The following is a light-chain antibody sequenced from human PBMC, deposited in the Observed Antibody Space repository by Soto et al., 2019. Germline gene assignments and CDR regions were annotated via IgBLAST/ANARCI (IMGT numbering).Light chain of an antibody. CDR2: DAS. CDR3: QQSGT. CDR1: QSISSW. Sequence: DIQMTQSPSTLSASVGDRVTITCRASQSISSWLAWYQQKPGKAPKLLIYDASSLESGVPSRFGGSGSGTEFTLTISSLQPDDFVTYYCQQSGTFGGGTKVDIK. J-gene: IGKJ4*01. V-gene: IGKV1-5*01.